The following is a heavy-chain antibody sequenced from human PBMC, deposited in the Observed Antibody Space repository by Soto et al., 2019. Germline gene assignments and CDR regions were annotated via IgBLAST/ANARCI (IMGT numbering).Heavy chain of an antibody. CDR3: ARRGMVRGVHNFDY. CDR2: MNPNSGNT. D-gene: IGHD3-10*01. J-gene: IGHJ4*02. Sequence: ASVRVSCKASGYTFTSYDINWVRQATGQGLEWMGWMNPNSGNTGYAQKFQGRVTMTRNTSISTAYMELSSLRSEDTAVYYCARRGMVRGVHNFDYWGQGTLVTVSS. V-gene: IGHV1-8*01. CDR1: GYTFTSYD.